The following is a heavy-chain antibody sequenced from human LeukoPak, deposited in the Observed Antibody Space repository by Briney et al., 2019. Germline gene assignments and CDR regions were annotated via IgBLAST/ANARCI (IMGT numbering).Heavy chain of an antibody. D-gene: IGHD6-13*01. CDR3: ARVAAAGFYNWFDP. J-gene: IGHJ5*02. Sequence: TSETLSLTCAVYGGSFSGYYWSWIRQPPGKGLEWIGEINHSGSTNYNPSLKSRVTISVDTSKNQFSLKLSSVTAADTAVYYCARVAAAGFYNWFDPWGQGTLVTVSS. CDR2: INHSGST. CDR1: GGSFSGYY. V-gene: IGHV4-34*01.